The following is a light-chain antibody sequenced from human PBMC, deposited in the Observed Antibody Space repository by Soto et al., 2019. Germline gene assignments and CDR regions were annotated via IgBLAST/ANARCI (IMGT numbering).Light chain of an antibody. CDR2: GTS. CDR1: QTISSNY. Sequence: EIVLTQSPGTLSVSPGERATLSCRASQTISSNYLSWYQQKPGQAPSLLKYGTSSRATGIPYRFSGSGTGTDFALTISRLEPEDSAIYYCQQYVSWTFGQGTKVDIK. CDR3: QQYVSWT. J-gene: IGKJ1*01. V-gene: IGKV3-20*01.